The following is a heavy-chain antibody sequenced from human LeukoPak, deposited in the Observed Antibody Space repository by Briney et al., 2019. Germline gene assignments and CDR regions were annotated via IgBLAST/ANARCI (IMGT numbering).Heavy chain of an antibody. J-gene: IGHJ4*02. CDR2: ISSSSSYI. Sequence: GGSLRLSCAASGFTFSSYSMNWGRQAPGKGLEWVSSISSSSSYIYYADSVKGRFTISRDNAKNSLYLQMNSLRAEDTAVYYCASLSSGWYKDDYWGQGTLVTVSS. V-gene: IGHV3-21*01. CDR3: ASLSSGWYKDDY. CDR1: GFTFSSYS. D-gene: IGHD6-19*01.